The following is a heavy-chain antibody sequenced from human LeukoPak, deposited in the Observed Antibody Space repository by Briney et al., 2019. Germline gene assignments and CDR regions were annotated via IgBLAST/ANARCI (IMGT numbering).Heavy chain of an antibody. CDR2: ISSSGTT. J-gene: IGHJ4*02. CDR3: ASGPLGWSDY. Sequence: GGSLRLSCAASGLRFSSYGMNWVREAPGKGLEWTSFISSSGTTSYADSVKGRFTISSDNGKNSLYLQMNSLRDEDTAAYYCASGPLGWSDYWGQGALVTVSS. V-gene: IGHV3-48*02. CDR1: GLRFSSYG. D-gene: IGHD1-26*01.